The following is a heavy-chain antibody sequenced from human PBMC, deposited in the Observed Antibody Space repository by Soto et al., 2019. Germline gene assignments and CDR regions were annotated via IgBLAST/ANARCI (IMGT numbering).Heavy chain of an antibody. CDR1: GFTVSSNY. D-gene: IGHD3-10*01. J-gene: IGHJ4*02. CDR3: ATERVPGAPFDY. CDR2: IYSGGST. Sequence: GGSLRLSCAASGFTVSSNYMSWVRQAPGKGLEWVSVIYSGGSTYYADSVKGRFTISRDNSKNTLYLQMNSLRAEDTAVYYCATERVPGAPFDYWGQGTLVTVSS. V-gene: IGHV3-53*01.